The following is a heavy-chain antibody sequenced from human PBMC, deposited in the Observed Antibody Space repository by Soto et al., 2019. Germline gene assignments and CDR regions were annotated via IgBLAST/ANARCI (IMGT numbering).Heavy chain of an antibody. CDR2: IYYSGST. CDR1: GGSISSGDYY. Sequence: SETLSLTCTVSGGSISSGDYYWSWIRQPPGKGLEWIGYIYYSGSTYYNPSLKSRVTISVDTSKNQFSLRLSSVTAADTAVYYCARGRISDFWSGYPFVDYWGQGTLVTVSS. D-gene: IGHD3-3*01. J-gene: IGHJ4*02. CDR3: ARGRISDFWSGYPFVDY. V-gene: IGHV4-30-4*01.